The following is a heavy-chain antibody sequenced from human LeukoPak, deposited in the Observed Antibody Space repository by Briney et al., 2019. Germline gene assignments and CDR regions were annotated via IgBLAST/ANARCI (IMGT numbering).Heavy chain of an antibody. Sequence: SETLSLTCAVYGGSFSGYYWSWLRQAPGKGLEGFGEINHSGSTYYNPSLKRRVTISVATSKNQFSLKRSSVTAADTAVYYCARVAACMVRGVCGRIYYYMDVWGKGTTVTASS. V-gene: IGHV4-34*01. J-gene: IGHJ6*03. CDR3: ARVAACMVRGVCGRIYYYMDV. CDR2: INHSGST. CDR1: GGSFSGYY. D-gene: IGHD3-10*01.